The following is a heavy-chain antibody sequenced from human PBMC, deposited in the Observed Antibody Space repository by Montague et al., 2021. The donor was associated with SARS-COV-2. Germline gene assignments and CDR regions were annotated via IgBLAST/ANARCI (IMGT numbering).Heavy chain of an antibody. Sequence: SETLSLTCTVSGGSISSSSYYWGWIRQPPGKGLEWIGSIYYSGSTYYNPSLKSRVTISVDTSKNQFSLKLRVVTAADTAVYYCARQENGRGWFKPDAFDIWGQGTMVTVSS. CDR2: IYYSGST. CDR1: GGSISSSSYY. J-gene: IGHJ3*02. CDR3: ARQENGRGWFKPDAFDI. V-gene: IGHV4-39*01. D-gene: IGHD6-19*01.